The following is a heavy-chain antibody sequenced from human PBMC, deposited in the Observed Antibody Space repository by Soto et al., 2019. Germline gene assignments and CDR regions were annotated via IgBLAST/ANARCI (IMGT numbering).Heavy chain of an antibody. CDR1: GFTFSSYA. Sequence: EVQLLESGGGLVQPGGSLRLSCVASGFTFSSYAMSWVRQAPGKGLEWVSAISGSGGSTYYADSVKGRFTISRDNSKNTLYLQMNSLRAEDTAVYYCARVVGATLLYDYWGQGTLVTVSS. J-gene: IGHJ4*02. CDR3: ARVVGATLLYDY. D-gene: IGHD1-26*01. CDR2: ISGSGGST. V-gene: IGHV3-23*01.